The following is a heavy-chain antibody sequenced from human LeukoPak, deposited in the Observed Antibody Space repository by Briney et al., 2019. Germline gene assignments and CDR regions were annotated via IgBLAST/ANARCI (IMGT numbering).Heavy chain of an antibody. CDR3: AKNRIGHTYADAFEI. Sequence: GGSLRLSCATSGFTFSNFDMLWVRQARGKAREWGAYIPSDGTEKLYRDYVKGRLTISRDNSKNTLYLQMNSLRAEDMGVYYCAKNRIGHTYADAFEIWGQGTMVSVSS. J-gene: IGHJ3*02. CDR2: IPSDGTEK. D-gene: IGHD2/OR15-2a*01. CDR1: GFTFSNFD. V-gene: IGHV3-30*02.